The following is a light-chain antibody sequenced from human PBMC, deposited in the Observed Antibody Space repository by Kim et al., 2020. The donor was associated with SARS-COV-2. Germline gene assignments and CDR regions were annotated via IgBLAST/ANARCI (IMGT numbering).Light chain of an antibody. CDR1: KLGNKY. CDR3: QTWDRGNDVV. J-gene: IGLJ2*01. V-gene: IGLV3-1*01. CDR2: QDT. Sequence: SPGQTASITGSGDKLGNKYACWYQQKPGQSPVLVIYQDTKRPSGIPERFSGSNSGNTATLTISVTQAMDEADYYCQTWDRGNDVVFGGGTQLTVL.